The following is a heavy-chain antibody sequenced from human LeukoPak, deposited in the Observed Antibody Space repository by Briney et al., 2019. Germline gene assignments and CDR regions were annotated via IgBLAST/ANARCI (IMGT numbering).Heavy chain of an antibody. CDR1: GFAFSNYA. CDR3: ARVEATTGRNYHYYYMDV. V-gene: IGHV3-21*01. CDR2: INSGSTYM. Sequence: PGGSLRLSCAATGFAFSNYAMSWVRQSPGKGLEWVSSINSGSTYMYYADSVKGRFTISRDNAKNSLHLQMDSLRAEDTAVYFCARVEATTGRNYHYYYMDVWGKGTTVTVSS. D-gene: IGHD1-1*01. J-gene: IGHJ6*03.